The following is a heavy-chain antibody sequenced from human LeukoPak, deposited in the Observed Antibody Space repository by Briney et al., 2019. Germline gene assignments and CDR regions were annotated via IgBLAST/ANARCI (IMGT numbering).Heavy chain of an antibody. CDR2: INPNSGGT. V-gene: IGHV1-2*02. CDR1: GYTFTGYY. J-gene: IGHJ6*03. D-gene: IGHD3-16*01. Sequence: ASVKVSCKASGYTFTGYYIHWVRQAPGQGLEWMGWINPNSGGTNYAQKFQGRVTMTRDTSISTAYMELSRLRSDDTAVYYCARLGYYYYYMDVWGKGTTVTISS. CDR3: ARLGYYYYYMDV.